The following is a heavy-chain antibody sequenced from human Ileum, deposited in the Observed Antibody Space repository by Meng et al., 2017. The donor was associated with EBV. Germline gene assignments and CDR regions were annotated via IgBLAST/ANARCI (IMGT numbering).Heavy chain of an antibody. Sequence: EVQLVESGGGFVQPGGSLRLSCAASGFTFNNYWMHWVRQAPGKGLVWVSHIIHDGSTTSYTDSVKGRFTISRDNAKNTVYLQMNSLRAEDTAVYYCARGAGGFDYWGQGILVTVSS. CDR3: ARGAGGFDY. J-gene: IGHJ4*02. CDR1: GFTFNNYW. V-gene: IGHV3-74*01. CDR2: IIHDGSTT. D-gene: IGHD2-15*01.